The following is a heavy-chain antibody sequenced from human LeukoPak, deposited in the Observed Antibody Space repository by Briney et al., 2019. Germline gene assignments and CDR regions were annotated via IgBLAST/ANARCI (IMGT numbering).Heavy chain of an antibody. J-gene: IGHJ4*02. CDR2: IYTSGST. V-gene: IGHV4-4*07. D-gene: IGHD5-18*01. CDR3: ARVVDTAMVYYFDD. Sequence: SETLSLTCTVSGGSISSYYWSWIRQPAGKGLEWIGRIYTSGSTNYNPSLKSRVTMSVDTSKNQFSLKLSSVTAADTAVYYCARVVDTAMVYYFDDWGQGTLVTVSS. CDR1: GGSISSYY.